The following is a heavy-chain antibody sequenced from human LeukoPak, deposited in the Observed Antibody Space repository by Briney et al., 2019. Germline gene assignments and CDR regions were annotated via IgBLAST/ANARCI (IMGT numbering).Heavy chain of an antibody. D-gene: IGHD4-17*01. CDR1: GYTFTGYY. CDR2: INPNSGGT. CDR3: TRGGYYGDYNYFDP. J-gene: IGHJ5*02. Sequence: ASVKVSCKASGYTFTGYYLHWVRQAPGQGLERMGCINPNSGGTKFAQKFQGRLTMTRGTSISTAYMDLSSLRSDDTAIYYCTRGGYYGDYNYFDPWGQGTLVTVSS. V-gene: IGHV1-2*02.